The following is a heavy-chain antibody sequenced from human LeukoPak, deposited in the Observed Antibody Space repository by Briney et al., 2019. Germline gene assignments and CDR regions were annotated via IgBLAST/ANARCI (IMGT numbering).Heavy chain of an antibody. CDR2: IYYSGST. Sequence: SETLSLNCTVSGGSISSYYWSWIRQPPGKGLEWIGYIYYSGSTNYNPSLKSRVTISVDTSKNQFSLRLSSVTAADTAVYYCARWRKYYYDSSGYYYFDYWGQGTLVTVSS. CDR1: GGSISSYY. D-gene: IGHD3-22*01. J-gene: IGHJ4*02. V-gene: IGHV4-59*01. CDR3: ARWRKYYYDSSGYYYFDY.